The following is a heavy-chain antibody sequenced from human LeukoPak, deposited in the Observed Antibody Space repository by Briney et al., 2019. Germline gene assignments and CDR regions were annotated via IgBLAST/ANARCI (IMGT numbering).Heavy chain of an antibody. D-gene: IGHD2-2*01. Sequence: ASVKVSCKASGYTSTDYYMHWVRQAPGQGFEWMGWINPNDGDTNYAQKFQSRVTMTRDTSISTAHMEVSRLRSDDTAVYYCARANFLYCSSSTCLFDYWGQGTLVTVSS. CDR1: GYTSTDYY. V-gene: IGHV1-2*02. CDR2: INPNDGDT. J-gene: IGHJ4*02. CDR3: ARANFLYCSSSTCLFDY.